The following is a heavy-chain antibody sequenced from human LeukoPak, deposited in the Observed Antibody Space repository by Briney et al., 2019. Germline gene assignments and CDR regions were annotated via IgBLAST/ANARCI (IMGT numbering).Heavy chain of an antibody. CDR2: INHSGST. Sequence: SETLSLTCAVYGGSFSGYYWSWIRQPPGKGLEWIGEINHSGSTYYNPSLKSRVTISVDTSKNQFSLKLSSVTAADTAVYYCARDAYGDYTFDYWGQGTLVTVSS. J-gene: IGHJ4*02. D-gene: IGHD4-17*01. V-gene: IGHV4-34*01. CDR3: ARDAYGDYTFDY. CDR1: GGSFSGYY.